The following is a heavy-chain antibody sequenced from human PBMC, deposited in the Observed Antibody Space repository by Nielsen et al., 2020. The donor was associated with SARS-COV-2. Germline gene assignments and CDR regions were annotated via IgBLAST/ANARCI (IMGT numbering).Heavy chain of an antibody. CDR3: AKVSLGMGSGDAFDI. J-gene: IGHJ3*02. CDR2: ISSTGNYM. V-gene: IGHV3-21*01. Sequence: GGSLRLSCAASGFTFSNHNMNWVRQAPGKGLEWVSYISSTGNYMYYADSVSGRFTISRDSAKNLLYLQMNSLRAEDTAMYYCAKVSLGMGSGDAFDIWGQGTMVTVSS. D-gene: IGHD2-15*01. CDR1: GFTFSNHN.